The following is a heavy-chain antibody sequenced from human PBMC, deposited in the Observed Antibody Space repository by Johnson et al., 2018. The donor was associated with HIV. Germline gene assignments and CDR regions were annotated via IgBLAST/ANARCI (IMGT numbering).Heavy chain of an antibody. V-gene: IGHV3-30-3*01. CDR3: ARDGYYYDSSGYYDHDGFDI. CDR1: GFTFSSYA. J-gene: IGHJ3*02. CDR2: ISYDGSNK. D-gene: IGHD3-22*01. Sequence: QVQLVESGGGVVQPGRSLRLSCAASGFTFSSYAMHWVRQAPGKGLEWVAVISYDGSNKYYADSVQGRITISRDNSKNTLFPQMNSLRDEDTAVYYCARDGYYYDSSGYYDHDGFDIWGQGTMVTVSS.